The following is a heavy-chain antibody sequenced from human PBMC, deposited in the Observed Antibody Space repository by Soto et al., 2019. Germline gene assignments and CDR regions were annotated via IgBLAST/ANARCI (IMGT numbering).Heavy chain of an antibody. CDR1: GGSVNGYY. V-gene: IGHV4-34*01. CDR3: ATRITVFGLLIPPFDP. Sequence: KSSETLSLTCAVYGGSVNGYYWNWIRQHPGKGLEWIGEINHTGGTHYNPSLTRRVTMSVDTSKNQSSLRLSSVTAADTAIYYCATRITVFGLLIPPFDPWGQGTQVTVS. CDR2: INHTGGT. J-gene: IGHJ5*02. D-gene: IGHD3-3*01.